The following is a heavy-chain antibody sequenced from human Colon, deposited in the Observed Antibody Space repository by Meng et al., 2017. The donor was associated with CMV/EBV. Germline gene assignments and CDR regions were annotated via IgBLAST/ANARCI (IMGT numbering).Heavy chain of an antibody. J-gene: IGHJ4*02. D-gene: IGHD5-24*01. Sequence: GESLKISCAASGFTFIAYSMNWVRQAPGKGLEWVSGFSRAAENSYYADSVRGRFTISRDIFKSTLYLQMDSLRAEDTALYYCAKGSTDGFNGLFDSWGQGVLVTVSS. CDR3: AKGSTDGFNGLFDS. CDR2: FSRAAENS. V-gene: IGHV3-23*01. CDR1: GFTFIAYS.